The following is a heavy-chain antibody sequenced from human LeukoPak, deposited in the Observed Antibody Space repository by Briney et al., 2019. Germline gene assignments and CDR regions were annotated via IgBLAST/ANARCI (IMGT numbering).Heavy chain of an antibody. J-gene: IGHJ4*02. Sequence: SETLSLTCNVSGGSLSRGSYYWSWIRQPAGKGLEWIGRFHTSGSTNYNPSLKSRVTISLDTSKNQFSLKLTSVTAADTAVYYCARGGTSGYYGTYFDYWGQGTLVTVSS. CDR3: ARGGTSGYYGTYFDY. V-gene: IGHV4-61*02. CDR2: FHTSGST. CDR1: GGSLSRGSYY. D-gene: IGHD3-22*01.